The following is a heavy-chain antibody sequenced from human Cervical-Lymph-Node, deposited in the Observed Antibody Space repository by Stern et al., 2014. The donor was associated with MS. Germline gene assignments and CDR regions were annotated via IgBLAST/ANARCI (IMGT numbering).Heavy chain of an antibody. J-gene: IGHJ4*02. CDR3: ATLRDTDMGVY. Sequence: EVQLVESGGGLVKPGGSLRLSCAASGFTFSIYSMNWVRQAPGKGLEWVSSISSSSSHIYYADSVKGRFTTSRDNAKNSLYLQMNSLRAEDTAVYYCATLRDTDMGVYWGQGTLVTVSS. V-gene: IGHV3-21*01. CDR2: ISSSSSHI. D-gene: IGHD5-18*01. CDR1: GFTFSIYS.